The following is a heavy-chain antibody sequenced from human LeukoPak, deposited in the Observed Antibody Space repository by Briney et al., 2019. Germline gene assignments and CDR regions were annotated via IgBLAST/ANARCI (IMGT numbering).Heavy chain of an antibody. V-gene: IGHV4-39*01. CDR1: GGSISSSSYY. D-gene: IGHD3-22*01. CDR3: ARHVGNYYDSSGCFDY. J-gene: IGHJ4*02. CDR2: IYYSGST. Sequence: PSETLSLTCTVSGGSISSSSYYWGWIRQPPGKGLEWIGSIYYSGSTYYNPSLKSRVTISVDTSKNQFSLMLSSVTAADTAVYYCARHVGNYYDSSGCFDYWGQGTLVTVSS.